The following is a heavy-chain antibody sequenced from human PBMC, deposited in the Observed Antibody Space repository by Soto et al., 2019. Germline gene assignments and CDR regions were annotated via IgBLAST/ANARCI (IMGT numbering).Heavy chain of an antibody. V-gene: IGHV3-11*01. J-gene: IGHJ4*02. Sequence: QVQLVESGGGLVKPGGSLRLSGAASGFTFSDYYMSWIRQAPGKGLEWVSYISSSGSTIYYGVSVTGRFTISRDNAKNSPYLQMNRLRAEDTAVYYCARDRNGHKPYYFDSWGQGTLVTVSS. D-gene: IGHD2-8*01. CDR2: ISSSGSTI. CDR1: GFTFSDYY. CDR3: ARDRNGHKPYYFDS.